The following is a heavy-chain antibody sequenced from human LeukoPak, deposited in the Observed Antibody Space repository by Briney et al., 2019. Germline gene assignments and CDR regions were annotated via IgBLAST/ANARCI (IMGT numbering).Heavy chain of an antibody. CDR2: ISYDGSNK. J-gene: IGHJ4*02. CDR3: ARVRFGGDYVDY. D-gene: IGHD3-16*01. V-gene: IGHV3-30*04. Sequence: GRSLRLSCAASGFTFSSYAMHWVRQAPGKGLEWVAVISYDGSNKYYADSVKGRFTISRDNSKNTLYLQMNSLRAEDTAVYYCARVRFGGDYVDYWGQGTLVTVSS. CDR1: GFTFSSYA.